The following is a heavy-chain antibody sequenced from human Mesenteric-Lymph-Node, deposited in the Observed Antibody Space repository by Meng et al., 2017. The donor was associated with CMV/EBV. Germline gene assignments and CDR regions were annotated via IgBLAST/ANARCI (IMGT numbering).Heavy chain of an antibody. Sequence: TSYDINWVRQATGQGLEWMGWMNPNSGNTGYAQKFQGRVTMTRNTSISTAYMELSSLRSEDTAVYYCARVTRRITIFGVVNRGYYFDYWGQGTLVTVSS. J-gene: IGHJ4*02. V-gene: IGHV1-8*01. CDR2: MNPNSGNT. CDR3: ARVTRRITIFGVVNRGYYFDY. CDR1: TSYD. D-gene: IGHD3-3*01.